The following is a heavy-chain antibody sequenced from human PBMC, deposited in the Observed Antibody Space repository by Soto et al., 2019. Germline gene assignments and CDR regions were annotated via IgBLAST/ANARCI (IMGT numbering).Heavy chain of an antibody. Sequence: SETLSLTCSLSVFSIVSSSCGSGVRQPPGKGLEWIVEIYHVVSTSYNPSLKSRVTLSLDKFKNHFSLNLTSVTAADTAVYYCARISFYYGVDVWGQGTPVTVSS. CDR1: VFSIVSSSC. CDR2: IYHVVST. V-gene: IGHV4-4*02. J-gene: IGHJ6*02. CDR3: ARISFYYGVDV.